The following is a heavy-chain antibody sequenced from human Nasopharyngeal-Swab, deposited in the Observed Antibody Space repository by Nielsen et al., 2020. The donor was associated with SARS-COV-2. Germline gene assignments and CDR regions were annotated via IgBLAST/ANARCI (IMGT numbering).Heavy chain of an antibody. CDR3: ARVVPFLLPSRGHWYFDL. Sequence: GGSLRLSCAASGFTFSSYEMNWVRQAPGKGLEWVSYIRSSGSTIYYADSVKGRFTISRDNAKNSLYLQMNSLRAEDTAVYYCARVVPFLLPSRGHWYFDLWGRGTLVTVSS. J-gene: IGHJ2*01. V-gene: IGHV3-48*03. D-gene: IGHD3-3*02. CDR1: GFTFSSYE. CDR2: IRSSGSTI.